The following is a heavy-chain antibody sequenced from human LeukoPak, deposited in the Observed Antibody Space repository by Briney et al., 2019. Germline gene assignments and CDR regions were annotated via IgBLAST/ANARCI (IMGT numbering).Heavy chain of an antibody. V-gene: IGHV3-30*18. CDR1: GFTFSSYG. CDR3: AKTRPGKPFEFDI. CDR2: ISYDGSNK. Sequence: GRSLRLSCAASGFTFSSYGMHWVRQAPGKGLEWVAVISYDGSNKYYADSVKGRFTISRDNSKNTLYLQMNSLRAEDTAVYYCAKTRPGKPFEFDIWGQGTMVTVSS. J-gene: IGHJ3*02. D-gene: IGHD1-1*01.